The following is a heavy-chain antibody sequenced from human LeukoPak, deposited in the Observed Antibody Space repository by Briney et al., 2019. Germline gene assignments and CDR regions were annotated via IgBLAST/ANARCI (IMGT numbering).Heavy chain of an antibody. J-gene: IGHJ4*02. V-gene: IGHV1-69*04. CDR1: GGTVSSYA. CDR3: ARGGSGGYDSPLDY. D-gene: IGHD5-12*01. CDR2: IIPILGIA. Sequence: SVKVSCKASGGTVSSYAISWVRQAPGQGLEWMGRIIPILGIANYAQKFQGRVTITADKSTSTAYMELSSLRSEDTAVYYCARGGSGGYDSPLDYWGQGTLVTVSS.